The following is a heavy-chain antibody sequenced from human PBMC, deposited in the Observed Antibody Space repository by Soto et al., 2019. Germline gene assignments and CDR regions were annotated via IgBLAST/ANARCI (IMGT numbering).Heavy chain of an antibody. CDR1: GGSFSGYY. J-gene: IGHJ4*02. CDR2: INHSGST. Sequence: SDTLSLTCAVYGGSFSGYYWSWIRQPPGKGLEWIGEINHSGSTNYNPTLKSRVTISVDTSKNQFSLKLSSVTAADTAVYYCARGGGSSWPTHFDYWGQGTLVTVSS. CDR3: ARGGGSSWPTHFDY. V-gene: IGHV4-34*01. D-gene: IGHD6-13*01.